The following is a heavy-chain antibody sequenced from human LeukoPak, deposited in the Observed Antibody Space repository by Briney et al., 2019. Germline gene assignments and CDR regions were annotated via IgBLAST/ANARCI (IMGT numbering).Heavy chain of an antibody. D-gene: IGHD4-17*01. V-gene: IGHV3-23*01. CDR2: FSGLSGST. J-gene: IGHJ5*02. CDR1: GVSFSRYG. Sequence: GGSLRLSCTASGVSFSRYGMAWVRLAPGEGLEWVSSFSGLSGSTYYADSVRGRFTISRDNSKSIMYLQMDNVRAEDTAIYYCAQTHDYGDYGWFGPWGQGTLVTVSS. CDR3: AQTHDYGDYGWFGP.